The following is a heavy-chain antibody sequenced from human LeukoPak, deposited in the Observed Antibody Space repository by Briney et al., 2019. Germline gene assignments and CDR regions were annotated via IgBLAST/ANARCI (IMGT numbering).Heavy chain of an antibody. Sequence: GGSLRLSCAASGFTFSSYWMLWVRQAPGKGLVWVSRINSDGSSTSYAYSVKGRFTISRDTAKITLYLQMNSLRAEDTGVYYCARGATNLDYWGQGILVTVAS. J-gene: IGHJ4*02. V-gene: IGHV3-74*01. CDR3: ARGATNLDY. CDR2: INSDGSST. D-gene: IGHD1-26*01. CDR1: GFTFSSYW.